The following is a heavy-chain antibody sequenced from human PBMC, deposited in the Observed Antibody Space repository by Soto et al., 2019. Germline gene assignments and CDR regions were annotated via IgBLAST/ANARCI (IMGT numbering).Heavy chain of an antibody. CDR1: GFTFSSYS. Sequence: GGSLRLSCAGSGFTFSSYSMNWVRQAPGKGLEWVSFISYSTSTIYYADSVKGRFTISRDNAKNSLYLQMNSLRDEDTAVYYCARSRFLEWLPGYWGQGTMVTVSS. J-gene: IGHJ3*01. D-gene: IGHD3-3*01. V-gene: IGHV3-48*02. CDR3: ARSRFLEWLPGY. CDR2: ISYSTSTI.